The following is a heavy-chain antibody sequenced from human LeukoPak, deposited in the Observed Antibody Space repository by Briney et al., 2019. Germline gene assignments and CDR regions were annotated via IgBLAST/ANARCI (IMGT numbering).Heavy chain of an antibody. D-gene: IGHD4-23*01. CDR3: ARDQGSVGYYFDY. V-gene: IGHV1-46*01. J-gene: IGHJ4*02. Sequence: GASVNVSFKASGYTFASYYMHWVRQAPGQGLEWMGIINPSGGSTSYAQKFQGRVTMTRDTSTSTVYMELSSLRSEDTAVYYCARDQGSVGYYFDYWGQGTLVTVSS. CDR1: GYTFASYY. CDR2: INPSGGST.